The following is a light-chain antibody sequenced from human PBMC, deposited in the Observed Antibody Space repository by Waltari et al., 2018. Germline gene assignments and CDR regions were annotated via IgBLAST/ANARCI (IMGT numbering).Light chain of an antibody. V-gene: IGLV2-14*03. CDR1: SSDSGGYNY. CDR3: SSFTSSTTGI. Sequence: SALTQPDSVSGSPGQSVTISCSGLSSDSGGYNYVSWSLQHPGEAPKLIIYDVTNRPSGVADRVSGSKSGSSASLTISGLQPDDEADYYCSSFTSSTTGIFGGGTKLTVL. J-gene: IGLJ2*01. CDR2: DVT.